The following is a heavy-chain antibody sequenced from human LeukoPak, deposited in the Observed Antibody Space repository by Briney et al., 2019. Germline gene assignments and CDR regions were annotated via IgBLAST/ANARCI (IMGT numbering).Heavy chain of an antibody. J-gene: IGHJ4*02. CDR1: GFTFSSYA. Sequence: GGSLRLSCAASGFTFSSYAMSWVRQAPGKGLEWVANIKQDGSEKYYVDSMKGRITISRDNAKNSLYLQLNGLRAEDTAVYYCARDLRTYYPRHFDSWGQGTLVTVSS. V-gene: IGHV3-7*04. CDR3: ARDLRTYYPRHFDS. CDR2: IKQDGSEK. D-gene: IGHD3-22*01.